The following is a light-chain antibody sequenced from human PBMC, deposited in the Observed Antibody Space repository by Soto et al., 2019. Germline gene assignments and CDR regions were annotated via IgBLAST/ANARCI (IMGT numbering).Light chain of an antibody. CDR3: QQRSNWPLT. V-gene: IGKV3-11*01. J-gene: IGKJ4*01. CDR2: DAS. CDR1: QSVSSY. Sequence: EIVLTQSPPTLSLSPEERATLSCRASQSVSSYLAWYQQKPGQAPRLLIYDASNRATGIPARFSGSGSGTEFTLTISSLEPEDFAVYYCQQRSNWPLTFGGGTKVDIK.